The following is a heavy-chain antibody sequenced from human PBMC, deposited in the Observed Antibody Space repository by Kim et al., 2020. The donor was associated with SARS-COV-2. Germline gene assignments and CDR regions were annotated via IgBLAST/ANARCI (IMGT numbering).Heavy chain of an antibody. CDR1: GGSISSSSYY. D-gene: IGHD5-12*01. V-gene: IGHV4-39*07. J-gene: IGHJ4*02. CDR2: IYYSGST. CDR3: AGGYSSYDYEVDY. Sequence: SETLSLTCTVSGGSISSSSYYWGWIRQPPGKGLEWIGSIYYSGSTYYNPSLKSRVTISVDTSKNQFSLKLSSVTAADTAVYYCAGGYSSYDYEVDYWGQGTLVTVSS.